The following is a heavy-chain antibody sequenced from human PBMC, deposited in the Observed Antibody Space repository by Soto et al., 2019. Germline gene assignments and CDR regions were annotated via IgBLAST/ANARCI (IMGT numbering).Heavy chain of an antibody. D-gene: IGHD3-3*01. CDR1: GFTFSSYS. CDR3: ARVAGFFGVYIMQLDH. J-gene: IGHJ4*02. Sequence: GGSLRLSCAASGFTFSSYSLKWVRQAPGKGLEWVSCISNENSNIHYAESVKGRFTISRDNDKNTLYLQMNRLRPEDTAVYYCARVAGFFGVYIMQLDHWGQGTLVTVSS. CDR2: ISNENSNI. V-gene: IGHV3-21*01.